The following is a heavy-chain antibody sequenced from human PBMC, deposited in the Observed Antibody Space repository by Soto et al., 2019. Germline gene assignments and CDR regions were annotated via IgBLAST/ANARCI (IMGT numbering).Heavy chain of an antibody. CDR3: AKDGYSITRNKQLDY. Sequence: GGSLRLSCAASRFTLSSYAMCWVRQAPGKGLEWVSSISVSGGSTYYADSVKGRFTISRDNSKNTLYLQMNRLRAEDTAVYYCAKDGYSITRNKQLDYWGQGTLVTVSS. D-gene: IGHD2-2*01. CDR2: ISVSGGST. CDR1: RFTLSSYA. V-gene: IGHV3-23*01. J-gene: IGHJ4*02.